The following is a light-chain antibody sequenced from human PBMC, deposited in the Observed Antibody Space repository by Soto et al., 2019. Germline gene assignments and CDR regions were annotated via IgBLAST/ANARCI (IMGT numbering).Light chain of an antibody. CDR1: QSVSSY. CDR3: RQRSNWPPLT. J-gene: IGKJ4*01. Sequence: EIVLTQSPATLSSSPGERATLSCRASQSVSSYLAWYQQKPGQAPRLLIYDASNRATGIPARFSGSGSGTAFTLTISSLEPEDFAVYYCRQRSNWPPLTFGGGTKVEIK. CDR2: DAS. V-gene: IGKV3-11*01.